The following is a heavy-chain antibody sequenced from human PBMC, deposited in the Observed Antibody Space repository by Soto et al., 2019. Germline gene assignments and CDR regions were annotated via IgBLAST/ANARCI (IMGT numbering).Heavy chain of an antibody. CDR3: AHRINIPGWELFDY. V-gene: IGHV2-5*02. CDR2: IYWDDDK. CDR1: GFSLSTSAVG. J-gene: IGHJ4*02. D-gene: IGHD1-26*01. Sequence: QITLKESGPTLVKPTQTLTLTCTFSGFSLSTSAVGVGWIRQPPGKALEWLALIYWDDDKRYSPPLKSRLTITKDTSKNQVVLTMTNMDPVDTDTYYCAHRINIPGWELFDYWGQGTLVTVSS.